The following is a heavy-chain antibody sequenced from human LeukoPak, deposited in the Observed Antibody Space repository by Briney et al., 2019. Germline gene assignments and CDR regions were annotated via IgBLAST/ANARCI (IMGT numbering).Heavy chain of an antibody. CDR2: IYYSGST. CDR1: GGSISSYY. Sequence: SETLSLTCTVSGGSISSYYWSWIRQPPGKGLEWIGYIYYSGSTNYNPSLKSRLTISVDTSKNQFSLKLSSVTAADTAVYYCARGFRRGGGFDPWGQGTLVTVPS. D-gene: IGHD3-10*01. CDR3: ARGFRRGGGFDP. V-gene: IGHV4-59*01. J-gene: IGHJ5*02.